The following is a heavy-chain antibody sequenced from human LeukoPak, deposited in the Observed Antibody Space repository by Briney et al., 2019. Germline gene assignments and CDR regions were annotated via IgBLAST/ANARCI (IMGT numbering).Heavy chain of an antibody. CDR3: ARSTYYDFWSSAYYYFYMDV. D-gene: IGHD3-3*01. Sequence: PGGSLRLSCAASGFTFSSYSMNWVRQAPGKGREGVSYISSSSSTIYYADSVKGRFTISRDNAKNSLYLQMNILRAEDTAVYYCARSTYYDFWSSAYYYFYMDVWGKGTTVTV. CDR1: GFTFSSYS. J-gene: IGHJ6*03. V-gene: IGHV3-48*01. CDR2: ISSSSSTI.